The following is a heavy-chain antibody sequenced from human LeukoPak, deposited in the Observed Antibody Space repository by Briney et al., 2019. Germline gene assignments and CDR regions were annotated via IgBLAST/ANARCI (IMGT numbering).Heavy chain of an antibody. CDR3: AKEGLWYSSGWYSRYFDY. CDR2: ISYDGSNK. V-gene: IGHV3-30*18. J-gene: IGHJ4*02. CDR1: GFTFSSYG. D-gene: IGHD6-19*01. Sequence: GGSLRLSYAASGFTFSSYGMHWVRPAPGKGLAWVAVISYDGSNKYYADSVKGRFTISRDNSKNTLYLQMNSLRAEDTAVYYCAKEGLWYSSGWYSRYFDYWGQGTLVTVSS.